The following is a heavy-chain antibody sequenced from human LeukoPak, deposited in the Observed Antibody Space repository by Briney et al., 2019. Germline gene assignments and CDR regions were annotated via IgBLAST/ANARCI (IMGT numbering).Heavy chain of an antibody. J-gene: IGHJ4*02. V-gene: IGHV4-59*01. CDR3: ARDRIYYFDY. Sequence: SETLSLTCTVSGGSISSYYWSWVRQPPGKGLEWIGYIYYSGSTNYNPSLMSRGNISVETSKNKCSLKLSSVTAAHTAVYYCARDRIYYFDYWGQGTLVTVSS. CDR1: GGSISSYY. CDR2: IYYSGST.